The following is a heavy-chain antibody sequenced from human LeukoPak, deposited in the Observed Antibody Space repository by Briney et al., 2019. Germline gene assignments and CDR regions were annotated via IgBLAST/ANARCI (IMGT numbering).Heavy chain of an antibody. CDR1: GGTFSSYA. CDR3: ARVPVASVSNFFTY. CDR2: IIPILGIA. J-gene: IGHJ4*01. V-gene: IGHV1-69*04. Sequence: SVKVSCKASGGTFSSYAISWVRQAPGQGLEWMGRIIPILGIANYAQKFQGRVTITANKSTSTAYMELSSLRSEDTAVYYCARVPVASVSNFFTYWRERTLVTVSS.